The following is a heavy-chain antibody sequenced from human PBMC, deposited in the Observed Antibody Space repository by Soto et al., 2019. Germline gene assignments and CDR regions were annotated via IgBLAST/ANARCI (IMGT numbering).Heavy chain of an antibody. J-gene: IGHJ4*02. CDR1: GFTFSDHY. Sequence: EVQLVESGGGLVQPGGSLRLSCVASGFTFSDHYMDWVRQAPGTGLVWVGSIRSKPNSYTTDYAVSVKGRFPLSREDSKISLYMQMNSLKPADSAVYYCTTTVGRSDSWGQGTLVTVSS. V-gene: IGHV3-72*01. D-gene: IGHD1-26*01. CDR2: IRSKPNSYTT. CDR3: TTTVGRSDS.